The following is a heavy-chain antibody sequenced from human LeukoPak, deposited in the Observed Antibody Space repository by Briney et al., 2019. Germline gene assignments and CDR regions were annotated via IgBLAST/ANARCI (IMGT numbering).Heavy chain of an antibody. D-gene: IGHD3-22*01. Sequence: SETLSLTCTVSGGSISSGGYYWSWIRQPPGKGLEWIGSFHYSGISCYNPSLKTRVTISVDTSRNQFSLNLTSVTAADTAVYYCARPPTYHDSSGSSRGAFDIWGQGTMVTVSS. CDR3: ARPPTYHDSSGSSRGAFDI. V-gene: IGHV4-39*01. J-gene: IGHJ3*02. CDR1: GGSISSGGYY. CDR2: FHYSGIS.